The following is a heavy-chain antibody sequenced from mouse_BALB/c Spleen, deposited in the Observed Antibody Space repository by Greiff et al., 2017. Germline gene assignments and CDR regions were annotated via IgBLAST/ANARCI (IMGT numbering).Heavy chain of an antibody. CDR2: IYPGNSDT. J-gene: IGHJ2*01. CDR1: GYTFTSYW. CDR3: TRRFYYGSSYVYYFDY. Sequence: VQLQQSGTVLARPGASVKMSCKASGYTFTSYWMHWVKQRPGQGLEWIGAIYPGNSDTSYNQKFKGKAKLTAVTSTSTAYMELSSLTTEDSAVYYCTRRFYYGSSYVYYFDYWGQGNTLTVSS. V-gene: IGHV1-5*01. D-gene: IGHD1-1*01.